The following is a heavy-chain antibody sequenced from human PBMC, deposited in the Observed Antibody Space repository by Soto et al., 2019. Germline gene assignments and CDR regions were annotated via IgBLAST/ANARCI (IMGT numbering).Heavy chain of an antibody. CDR2: IYWDDDK. V-gene: IGHV2-5*02. D-gene: IGHD3-3*01. CDR1: GFSLSTSGVG. J-gene: IGHJ4*02. Sequence: QITLKVSGPTLVKPTQTLTLTCTFSGFSLSTSGVGVGWIRQPPGKALEWLALIYWDDDKRYSPSLKGRLTITKDTSKNQVVLTMSNMDPVDTATYYCAYRRYYDWVEYWGQGTLVTVSS. CDR3: AYRRYYDWVEY.